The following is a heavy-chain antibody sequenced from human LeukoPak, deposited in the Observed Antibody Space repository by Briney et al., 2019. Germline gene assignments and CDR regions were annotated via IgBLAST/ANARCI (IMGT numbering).Heavy chain of an antibody. CDR3: AKDPCRSTSCYNDY. CDR2: ISGSGGST. CDR1: GFTFSSYA. J-gene: IGHJ4*02. D-gene: IGHD2-2*01. Sequence: GGSLRLSCAASGFTFSSYAMSWVRQAPGKGLEWVSAISGSGGSTYYADSVKGRFTISRDNSKNTLYLQMNSLRAEDTAVDYCAKDPCRSTSCYNDYGGQGTLVTVSS. V-gene: IGHV3-23*01.